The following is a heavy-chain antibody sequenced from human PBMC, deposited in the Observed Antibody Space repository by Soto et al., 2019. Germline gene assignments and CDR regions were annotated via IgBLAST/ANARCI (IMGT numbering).Heavy chain of an antibody. CDR1: GGIFSSNT. J-gene: IGHJ4*02. CDR2: IIPLFGTA. CDR3: ASKAACGGDCYAFDS. D-gene: IGHD2-21*02. Sequence: QVYLVQSGAEVKKPGSSVKISCKASGGIFSSNTINWVRQAAGQGLEWMGGIIPLFGTANYAEKFQGRVTITADKSTKTEYMELTSLRSEDTAVCYCASKAACGGDCYAFDSWGQGTLVTVSS. V-gene: IGHV1-69*06.